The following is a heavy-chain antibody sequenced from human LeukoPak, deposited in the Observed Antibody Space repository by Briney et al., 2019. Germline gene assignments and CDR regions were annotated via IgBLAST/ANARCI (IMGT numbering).Heavy chain of an antibody. CDR1: GGSISSYY. D-gene: IGHD4-17*01. CDR3: ARHFNYGDYNFDY. V-gene: IGHV4-59*01. J-gene: IGHJ4*02. Sequence: SETLSLTCTVSGGSISSYYWSWIRQPLGKGLEWIGYIYYSGSTNYNPSLKSRVTISVDTSKNQFSLKLSSVTAADTAVYYCARHFNYGDYNFDYWGQGTLVTVSS. CDR2: IYYSGST.